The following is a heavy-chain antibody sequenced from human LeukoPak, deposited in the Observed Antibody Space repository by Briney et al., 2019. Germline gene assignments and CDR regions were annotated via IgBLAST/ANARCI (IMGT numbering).Heavy chain of an antibody. CDR3: ASFFCTSGLCYYLDY. Sequence: ASVKVSCKASRYTFTSNALGWVRQAPGQGLEWMGWINTNTGNPTYAQCFTGRFVFSLDTSDNTAYLQISSLQAEDTAVYYCASFFCTSGLCYYLDYWGQGTLVTVSS. V-gene: IGHV7-4-1*02. CDR1: RYTFTSNA. CDR2: INTNTGNP. D-gene: IGHD2-8*01. J-gene: IGHJ4*02.